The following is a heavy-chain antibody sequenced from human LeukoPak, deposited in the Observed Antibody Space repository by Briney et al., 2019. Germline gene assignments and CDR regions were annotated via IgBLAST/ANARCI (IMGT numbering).Heavy chain of an antibody. J-gene: IGHJ6*03. V-gene: IGHV3-66*01. D-gene: IGHD6-13*01. CDR2: IYSGGST. Sequence: GGSLRLSCAASGFTVSSNYMSWVRQAPGKGLEWVSVIYSGGSTYYADSVKGRFTISRDNSKNTLYLQMNSLRAEDTAVYYCAAAAAGFYYYYYMDVWGKGTTVTISS. CDR1: GFTVSSNY. CDR3: AAAAAGFYYYYYMDV.